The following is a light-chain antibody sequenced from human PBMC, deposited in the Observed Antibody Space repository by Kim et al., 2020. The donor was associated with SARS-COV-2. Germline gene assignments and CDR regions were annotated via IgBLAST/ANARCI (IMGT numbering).Light chain of an antibody. CDR2: SNN. CDR3: AVWDDSLKQGV. Sequence: QSVLTQPPSASGTPGQRVTISCSGSSSNIGSNNVVWYQQLPGAAPNHLIYSNNQRPSGIPDRFSGSRSGTSASLAISGLQYGDEADYYCAVWDDSLKQGVFGGGTQLTVL. CDR1: SSNIGSNN. J-gene: IGLJ3*02. V-gene: IGLV1-44*01.